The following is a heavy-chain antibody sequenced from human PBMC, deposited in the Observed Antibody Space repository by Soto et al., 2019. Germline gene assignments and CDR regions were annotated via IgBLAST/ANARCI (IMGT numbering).Heavy chain of an antibody. J-gene: IGHJ6*03. CDR3: ARVSEMGTVTEGFYYYMDV. V-gene: IGHV1-69*02. CDR2: IIPILNIA. D-gene: IGHD4-17*01. CDR1: GGTFSNYT. Sequence: QVQLVQSGAEVKKPGSSVKVSCKASGGTFSNYTISWVRQAPGQGLEWMGRIIPILNIANYAQKFQGRVTITADKSTTTADMELSSLRSEDTAVYYCARVSEMGTVTEGFYYYMDVWGKGTTVTVSS.